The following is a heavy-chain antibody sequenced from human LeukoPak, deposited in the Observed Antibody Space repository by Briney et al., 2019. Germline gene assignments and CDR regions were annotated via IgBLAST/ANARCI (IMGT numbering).Heavy chain of an antibody. J-gene: IGHJ4*02. Sequence: GGSLRLSCAASGFTFNSYRMNWVRQAPGEGLEWVSYISGGSSDIYYADSVKGRFTISRDNAKNSLYLQMNSLRDEDTAVYYCASWAVAGTDYWGQGTLVTVSS. CDR3: ASWAVAGTDY. CDR1: GFTFNSYR. D-gene: IGHD6-19*01. CDR2: ISGGSSDI. V-gene: IGHV3-48*02.